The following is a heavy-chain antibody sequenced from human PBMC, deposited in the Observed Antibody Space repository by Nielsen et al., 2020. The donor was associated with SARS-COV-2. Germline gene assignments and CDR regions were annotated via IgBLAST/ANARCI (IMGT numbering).Heavy chain of an antibody. CDR2: ISWDGGYT. CDR1: GLNLDDYA. D-gene: IGHD6-13*01. Sequence: GESLKISCAASGLNLDDYAMHWVRQVPGKGLEWVSLISWDGGYTSYTDSVQGRFTISRDNSKNTLYLEMDGLRPDDTALYYCAKDRRIVAADYFDYWGQGTLVTVSS. J-gene: IGHJ4*02. CDR3: AKDRRIVAADYFDY. V-gene: IGHV3-43D*03.